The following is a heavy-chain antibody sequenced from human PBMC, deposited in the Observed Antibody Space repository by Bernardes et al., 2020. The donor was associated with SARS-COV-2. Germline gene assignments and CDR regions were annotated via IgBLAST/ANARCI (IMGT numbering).Heavy chain of an antibody. CDR1: GFTFRSYW. CDR3: ARTIYYHDSSGPGVLDY. D-gene: IGHD3-22*01. Sequence: YCASSGFTFRSYWMTWVRKGPGKGLEWVANIKQAGSEKYYVDSVKGRFTISRDNAKNSLYLQMNSLRAEDTAVYYCARTIYYHDSSGPGVLDYWGQGTLDTVSS. CDR2: IKQAGSEK. V-gene: IGHV3-7*01. J-gene: IGHJ4*02.